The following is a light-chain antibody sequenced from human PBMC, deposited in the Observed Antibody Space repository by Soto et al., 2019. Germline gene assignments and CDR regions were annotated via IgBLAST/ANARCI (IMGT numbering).Light chain of an antibody. J-gene: IGLJ3*02. CDR2: GNN. CDR3: QSYDRSLSGTV. V-gene: IGLV1-40*01. CDR1: SSKIGAGYD. Sequence: QSVLTQPPSVSGAPGQRVTISCTGSSSKIGAGYDVHWYKQLPGTAPKLLIFGNNNRPSGVPDRFSGSKFGPSASLAITGLQDDDEADYYCQSYDRSLSGTVLGGGTKLTVL.